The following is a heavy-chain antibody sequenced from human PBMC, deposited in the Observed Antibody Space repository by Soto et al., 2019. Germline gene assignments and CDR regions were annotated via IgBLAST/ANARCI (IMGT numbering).Heavy chain of an antibody. Sequence: GGSLRLSCAASGFTFSTYWMSWVRQAPGKGLEWVANIKQDGSEKYYVDSVKGRFTVSRDNAKNSLYLQMNSLRAEDTAVYYCAREGHDYGSGYNYWGQGTLVTVYS. V-gene: IGHV3-7*01. CDR1: GFTFSTYW. CDR2: IKQDGSEK. CDR3: AREGHDYGSGYNY. D-gene: IGHD4-17*01. J-gene: IGHJ4*02.